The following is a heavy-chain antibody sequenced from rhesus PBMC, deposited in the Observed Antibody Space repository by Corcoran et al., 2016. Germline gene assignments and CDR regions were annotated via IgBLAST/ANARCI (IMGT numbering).Heavy chain of an antibody. Sequence: QVKLQQWGEGLVKPSETMSLTCAVYGGSISGSYWSWIRAPPGKGGEWIGNIDGNIASPNYNPSLKNRVTISKDTSKNQFSLKLSSVTAADTAVYYCARAGYSGIWTQFDYWYFDIWGPGTPITISS. CDR2: IDGNIASP. CDR1: GGSISGSY. CDR3: ARAGYSGIWTQFDYWYFDI. D-gene: IGHD6-25*01. V-gene: IGHV4-73*01. J-gene: IGHJ2*01.